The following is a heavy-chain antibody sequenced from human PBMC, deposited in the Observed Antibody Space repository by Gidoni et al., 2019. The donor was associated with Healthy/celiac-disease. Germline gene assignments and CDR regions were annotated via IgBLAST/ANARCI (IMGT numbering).Heavy chain of an antibody. CDR2: ISGSGGST. CDR1: GFTFSSYA. V-gene: IGHV3-23*01. Sequence: EVQLLESGGGLVQPGGSLRLSCAASGFTFSSYAMSWVRQAPGKGLEWVSAISGSGGSTYYADYVKGRFTISRDNSKNTLYLQMNSLRAEDTAVYYCAKRKQQLVLYYYYGMDVWGQGTTVTVSS. CDR3: AKRKQQLVLYYYYGMDV. J-gene: IGHJ6*02. D-gene: IGHD6-13*01.